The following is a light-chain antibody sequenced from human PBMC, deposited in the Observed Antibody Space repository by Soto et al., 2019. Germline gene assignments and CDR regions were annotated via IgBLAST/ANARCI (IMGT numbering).Light chain of an antibody. J-gene: IGKJ1*01. V-gene: IGKV3-15*01. CDR1: QSVSSY. Sequence: VLSQSPATLSLSPGERASLSCMASQSVSSYLAWYQQKPGQAPRLLIYGASTRATGIPARFSGSGSGTEFTLTISSLQSEDFAVYYCQQYNNWPWTFGQGTNVDIK. CDR3: QQYNNWPWT. CDR2: GAS.